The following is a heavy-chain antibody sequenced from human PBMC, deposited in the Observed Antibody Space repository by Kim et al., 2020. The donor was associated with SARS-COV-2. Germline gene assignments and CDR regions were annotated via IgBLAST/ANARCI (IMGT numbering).Heavy chain of an antibody. CDR1: GFIFNNAW. V-gene: IGHV3-15*01. CDR3: TSALGDNCAGDCYSRV. Sequence: GGSLRLSCAASGFIFNNAWMNWVRQAPGKGLEWVGRIKSKANGGTTGYAAPVKGRFTISRDDSKNTLYLQMNSLKTEDTAVYYCTSALGDNCAGDCYSRVWGQGTTVTVAS. D-gene: IGHD2-21*02. J-gene: IGHJ6*01. CDR2: IKSKANGGTT.